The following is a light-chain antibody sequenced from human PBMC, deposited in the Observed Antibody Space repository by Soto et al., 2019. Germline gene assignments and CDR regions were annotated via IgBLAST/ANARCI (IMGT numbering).Light chain of an antibody. Sequence: DIVLTQTPLSLSATPVHPASISCKPSQSLLHSDGKTYLYWYLQKPGHPPQLMIYEVSNRFSGVPDRFSGSGSGTDFTLKISRVEAEDVGVYYCMKSIQFPIKFGQGTRLEIK. CDR3: MKSIQFPIK. V-gene: IGKV2D-29*01. CDR1: QSLLHSDGKTY. J-gene: IGKJ5*01. CDR2: EVS.